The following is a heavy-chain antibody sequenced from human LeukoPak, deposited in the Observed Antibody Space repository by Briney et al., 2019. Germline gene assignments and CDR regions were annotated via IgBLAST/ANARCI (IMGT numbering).Heavy chain of an antibody. V-gene: IGHV4-59*08. Sequence: KPSETLSLTCSIFGGSISNSYWSWIRQPPGKGLEWIGYIYYSGSTNYNPSLKSRVTISVDTSKNQFSLKLSSVTAADAAVYYCAGYGSGSNGDDNWFDPWGQGTLVTVSS. CDR2: IYYSGST. D-gene: IGHD3-10*01. CDR1: GGSISNSY. J-gene: IGHJ5*02. CDR3: AGYGSGSNGDDNWFDP.